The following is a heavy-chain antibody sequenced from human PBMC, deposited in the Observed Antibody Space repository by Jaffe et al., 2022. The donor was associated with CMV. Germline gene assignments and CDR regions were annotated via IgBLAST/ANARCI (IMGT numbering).Heavy chain of an antibody. V-gene: IGHV4-59*01. D-gene: IGHD5-18*01. CDR1: GGSISSYY. Sequence: QVQLQESGPGLVKPSETLSLTCTVSGGSISSYYWSWIRQPPGKGLEWIGYIYYSGSTNYNPSLKSRVTISVDTSKNQFSLKLSSVTAADTAVYYCARGMMTIQLWGQGTLVTVSS. CDR3: ARGMMTIQL. CDR2: IYYSGST. J-gene: IGHJ4*02.